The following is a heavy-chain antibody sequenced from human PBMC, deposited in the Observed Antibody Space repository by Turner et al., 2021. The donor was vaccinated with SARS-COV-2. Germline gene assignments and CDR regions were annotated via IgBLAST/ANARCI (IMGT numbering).Heavy chain of an antibody. J-gene: IGHJ6*02. CDR3: VKDMVRGVIYYYYGMDV. CDR2: ISWNSGRI. V-gene: IGHV3-9*01. Sequence: VHLVESGGGLVQPGRSLRLSCAASGFPFDDYAMHWVRQAPGKGLEWVSGISWNSGRIGYADSVKGRFTISRDNAKNSLYLQMNSLRAEDTALYYCVKDMVRGVIYYYYGMDVWGQGTTVTVSS. D-gene: IGHD3-10*01. CDR1: GFPFDDYA.